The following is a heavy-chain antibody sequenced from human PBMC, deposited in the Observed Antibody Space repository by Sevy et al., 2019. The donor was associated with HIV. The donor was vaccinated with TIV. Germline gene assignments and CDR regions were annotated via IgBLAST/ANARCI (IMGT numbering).Heavy chain of an antibody. J-gene: IGHJ4*02. V-gene: IGHV3-7*01. CDR3: VREGLGGFSYSLDC. CDR1: GFTFSSYW. Sequence: GGSLRLSCAASGFTFSSYWMSWVRQAPGKGLEWVATMKEDGSEKSYVDSVKGRFTISRDSAKNSLYLQMNSLRVDDTALYYCVREGLGGFSYSLDCWGQGTLVTVSS. CDR2: MKEDGSEK. D-gene: IGHD5-18*01.